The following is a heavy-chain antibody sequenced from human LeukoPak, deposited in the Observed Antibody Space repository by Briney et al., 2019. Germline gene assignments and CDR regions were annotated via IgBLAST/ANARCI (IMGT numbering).Heavy chain of an antibody. CDR1: EFTFSSYS. CDR3: ARLAAGTGDWFDP. V-gene: IGHV3-23*01. Sequence: GGSLRLSCVASEFTFSSYSMTWVRQGPERGLEWVSAISSSGASTYYADSVKGRFTISRDNSKNTLYLQMNSLRAEDTAVYYCARLAAGTGDWFDPWGQGTLVTVSS. J-gene: IGHJ5*02. CDR2: ISSSGAST. D-gene: IGHD6-13*01.